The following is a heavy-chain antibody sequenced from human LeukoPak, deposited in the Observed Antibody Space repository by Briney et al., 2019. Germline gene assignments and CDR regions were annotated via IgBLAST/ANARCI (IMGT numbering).Heavy chain of an antibody. Sequence: GGSLRLSCAASGFTFSGSWMTWVRQAPGKGLEWVAVISYDGSNKYYADSVKGRFTISRDNSKNTLYLQMNSLRAEDTAVYYCARDFDGSGVSDYWGQGTLVTVSS. J-gene: IGHJ4*02. CDR3: ARDFDGSGVSDY. D-gene: IGHD3-10*01. V-gene: IGHV3-30-3*01. CDR1: GFTFSGSW. CDR2: ISYDGSNK.